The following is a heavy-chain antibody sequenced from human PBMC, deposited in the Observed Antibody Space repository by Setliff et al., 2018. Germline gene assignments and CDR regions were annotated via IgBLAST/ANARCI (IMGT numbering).Heavy chain of an antibody. CDR2: IKSKTDGGPT. V-gene: IGHV3-15*01. J-gene: IGHJ5*02. CDR3: VKLVPQAISSDP. Sequence: SLRLSCAASGVTVSDAWMGWVRQTPGEGLDWVGRIKSKTDGGPTDYAAPVKGRFTISRDDSKNTLYLQMNSLKTEDTAIYYCVKLVPQAISSDPWGQGTLVTVSS. CDR1: GVTVSDAW. D-gene: IGHD3-10*01.